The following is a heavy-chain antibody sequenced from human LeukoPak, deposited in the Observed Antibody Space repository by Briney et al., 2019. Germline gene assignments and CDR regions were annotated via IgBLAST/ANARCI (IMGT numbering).Heavy chain of an antibody. CDR3: AITYSWI. Sequence: SAGSLRLSCAVSGITFSDHYLDWVRQAPGKGLEWVGRSRNKANSYLTDYAASAKGRFTVSRDASKNSFYLQMNSLKTEDTAVYYCAITYSWIWGQGTPVTVSS. D-gene: IGHD1-26*01. J-gene: IGHJ4*02. CDR1: GITFSDHY. CDR2: SRNKANSYLT. V-gene: IGHV3-72*01.